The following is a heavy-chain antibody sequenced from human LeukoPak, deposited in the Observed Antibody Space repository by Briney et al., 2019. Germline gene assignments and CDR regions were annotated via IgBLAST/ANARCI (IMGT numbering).Heavy chain of an antibody. CDR3: AKDSYYDFWSGYFTFDY. CDR1: GFTFDDYA. CDR2: ISWNSGSI. J-gene: IGHJ4*02. V-gene: IGHV3-9*01. Sequence: PGGSLRLSCAASGFTFDDYAMHWVRHAPGKGLEWGSGISWNSGSIGYADSVKGRFTISRDNAKNSLYLQMNSLRAEDTALYYCAKDSYYDFWSGYFTFDYWGQGTLVTVSS. D-gene: IGHD3-3*01.